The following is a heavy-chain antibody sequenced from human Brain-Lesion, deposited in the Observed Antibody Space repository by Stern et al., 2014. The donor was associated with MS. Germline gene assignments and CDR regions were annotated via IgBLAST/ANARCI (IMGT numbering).Heavy chain of an antibody. CDR1: GYRFTSNW. CDR3: ARRGDSSSSGFDY. D-gene: IGHD6-6*01. J-gene: IGHJ4*02. Sequence: EVQLVQSGAEVKKPGESLKISCKGSGYRFTSNWIGWVRQMPGKGLEWMGISGPGDSDTRYSPSFQGQVTISADKSISTAYLQWSSLQASDTAMYYCARRGDSSSSGFDYWGQGTLVIVSS. CDR2: SGPGDSDT. V-gene: IGHV5-51*01.